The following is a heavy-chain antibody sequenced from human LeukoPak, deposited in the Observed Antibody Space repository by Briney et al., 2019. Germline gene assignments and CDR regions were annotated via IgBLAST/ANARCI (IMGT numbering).Heavy chain of an antibody. CDR1: GFTFSSYA. D-gene: IGHD6-6*01. CDR2: ISGRGGST. V-gene: IGHV3-23*01. Sequence: GGSLRLSCAASGFTFSSYAMSWVRQAPGKGLEWVAGISGRGGSTYYADSVKGRFTISRDNSKNTLYLQMNSLRAEGTAVYYCAKDEIGARPSAWDYWGQGTLVTVSS. J-gene: IGHJ4*02. CDR3: AKDEIGARPSAWDY.